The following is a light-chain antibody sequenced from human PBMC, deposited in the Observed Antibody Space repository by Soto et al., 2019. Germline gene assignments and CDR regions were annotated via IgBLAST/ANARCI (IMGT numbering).Light chain of an antibody. CDR1: TSDIGGYNY. J-gene: IGLJ1*01. V-gene: IGLV2-8*01. CDR3: SSHGGNSPYV. Sequence: QSALTQPPSASGSPGQSVAISCTGTTSDIGGYNYVSWYQQHPGKAPKLMIYEVNKRPSGVPDRFSGSKSGNTASLTVSGLQAEDEPDYYCSSHGGNSPYVFGTGTKLTVL. CDR2: EVN.